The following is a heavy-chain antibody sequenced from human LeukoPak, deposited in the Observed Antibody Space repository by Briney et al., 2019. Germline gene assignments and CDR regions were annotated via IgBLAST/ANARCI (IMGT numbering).Heavy chain of an antibody. CDR1: GFTFSSYS. Sequence: GGSLRLSCAASGFTFSSYSMNWVRQAPGKGLEWVSYISSSSSTIYYADSVKGRFTISRDNAKNSPYLQMNSLRAEDTAVYYCARRRWGSSGYYYPDAFDIWGQGTMVTVSS. CDR3: ARRRWGSSGYYYPDAFDI. V-gene: IGHV3-48*01. CDR2: ISSSSSTI. D-gene: IGHD3-22*01. J-gene: IGHJ3*02.